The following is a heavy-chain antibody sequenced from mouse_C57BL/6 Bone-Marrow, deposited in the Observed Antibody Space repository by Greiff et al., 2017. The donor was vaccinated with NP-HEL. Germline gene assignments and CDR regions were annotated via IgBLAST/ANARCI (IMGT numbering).Heavy chain of an antibody. J-gene: IGHJ2*01. CDR2: ISNGGGST. V-gene: IGHV5-12*01. Sequence: EVHLVESGGGLVQPGGSLKLSCAASGFTFSDYYMYWVRQTPEKRLEWVAYISNGGGSTYYPDTVKGRFTISRDNAKNTLYLQMSRLKSEDTAMYYCARRDPTGDYWGQGTTLTVSS. CDR3: ARRDPTGDY. D-gene: IGHD1-1*01. CDR1: GFTFSDYY.